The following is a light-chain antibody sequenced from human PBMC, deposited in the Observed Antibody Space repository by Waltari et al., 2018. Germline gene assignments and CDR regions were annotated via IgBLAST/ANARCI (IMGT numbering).Light chain of an antibody. CDR3: CSYAGSYTLKV. Sequence: QSALTQPRSVSGAPGQSVTISCTRTSSDVGGYNYVSRYQQHPGKAPKLMIYDVSKRPSGVPDRFSGSKSGNTASLTISGLQAEDEADYYCCSYAGSYTLKVFGGGTKLTVL. CDR1: SSDVGGYNY. V-gene: IGLV2-11*01. J-gene: IGLJ2*01. CDR2: DVS.